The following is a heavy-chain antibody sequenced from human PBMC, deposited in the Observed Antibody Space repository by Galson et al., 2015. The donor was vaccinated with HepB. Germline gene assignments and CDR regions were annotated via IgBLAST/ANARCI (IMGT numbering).Heavy chain of an antibody. J-gene: IGHJ3*02. V-gene: IGHV1-69*04. CDR1: GGTFSSYT. Sequence: SVKVSCKASGGTFSSYTISWVRQAPGQGLEWMGRIIPILGIANYAQKFQGRVTITADKSTSTASMELSSLRSEDTAVYYCARDQPISGYSAFDIWGQGTMVTVSS. D-gene: IGHD3-22*01. CDR3: ARDQPISGYSAFDI. CDR2: IIPILGIA.